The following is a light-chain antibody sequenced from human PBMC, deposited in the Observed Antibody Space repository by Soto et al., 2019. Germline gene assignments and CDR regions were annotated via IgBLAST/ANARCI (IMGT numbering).Light chain of an antibody. CDR3: QRYGDSPMYT. J-gene: IGKJ2*01. CDR1: QSVSSNY. CDR2: GAS. Sequence: EIVLTQSPGTLSLSPGERATLSCRASQSVSSNYLAWYQQKPGQSPRLLIYGASSRATDIPDRFSGSGSGTDFTLTISSLEPEDFAVYYCQRYGDSPMYTFGQGTKLEIK. V-gene: IGKV3-20*01.